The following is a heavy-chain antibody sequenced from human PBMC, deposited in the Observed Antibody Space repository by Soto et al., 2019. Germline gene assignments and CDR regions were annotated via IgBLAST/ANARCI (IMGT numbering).Heavy chain of an antibody. J-gene: IGHJ6*02. CDR2: ISYDGTIT. CDR1: GFTISNYG. V-gene: IGHV3-30-3*01. D-gene: IGHD2-2*01. CDR3: ATTRVGPCSSSICFSGIFDGMDV. Sequence: QPGGSLRLSCAASGFTISNYGMHWVRQAPGKGLEWVAVISYDGTITYYADSVKGRFTISRDNSKNTLYLQMNSPRTEDTAVYYCATTRVGPCSSSICFSGIFDGMDVWGQGTTVTVSS.